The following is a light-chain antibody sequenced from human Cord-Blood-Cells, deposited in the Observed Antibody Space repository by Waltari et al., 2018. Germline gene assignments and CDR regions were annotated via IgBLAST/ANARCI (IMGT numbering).Light chain of an antibody. CDR1: QDISSY. V-gene: IGKV1-33*01. Sequence: DLQMTKSPSSLSASVGDTVTITCQASQDISSYLNWYQQKPGKAPKLLIYDASNLETGVPSRFSGSGSGTDFTFTISSLQPEDIATYYCQQYDNLPRTFGGGTKVEIK. CDR3: QQYDNLPRT. CDR2: DAS. J-gene: IGKJ4*01.